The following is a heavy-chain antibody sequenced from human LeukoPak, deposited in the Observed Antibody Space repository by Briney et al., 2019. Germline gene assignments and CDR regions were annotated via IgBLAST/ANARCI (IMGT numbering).Heavy chain of an antibody. CDR1: GFTFSNAW. V-gene: IGHV3-15*01. CDR3: TTVLSLPLLFLEWTRNGY. J-gene: IGHJ4*02. Sequence: GGSLRLSCAASGFTFSNAWMSWVRQAPGKGLEWVGRIKSKTDGGTTDYAAPVKGRFTISRDDSKNTLYLQMNSLKTEDTAVYYCTTVLSLPLLFLEWTRNGYWGQGTLVTVSS. CDR2: IKSKTDGGTT. D-gene: IGHD3-3*01.